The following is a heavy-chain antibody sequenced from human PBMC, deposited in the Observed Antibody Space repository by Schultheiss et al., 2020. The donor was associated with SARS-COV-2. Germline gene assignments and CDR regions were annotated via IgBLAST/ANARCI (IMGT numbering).Heavy chain of an antibody. D-gene: IGHD5-24*01. Sequence: ESLKISCAASGFTFSSYAMSWVRQAPGKGLEWIGYIYYSGSTNYNPSLKSRVTISVDTSKNQFSLKLSSVTAADTAVYYCASGREQIDYWGQGTLVTVSS. V-gene: IGHV4-59*12. CDR2: IYYSGST. CDR1: GFTFSSYA. CDR3: ASGREQIDY. J-gene: IGHJ4*02.